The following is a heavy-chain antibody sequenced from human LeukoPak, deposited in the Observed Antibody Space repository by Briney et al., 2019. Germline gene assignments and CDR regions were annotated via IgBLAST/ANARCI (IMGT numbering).Heavy chain of an antibody. CDR1: GFTFSTFSNYG. D-gene: IGHD1-1*01. CDR2: ISDSGGKT. Sequence: GGSLRLSCAASGFTFSTFSNYGMSWVRQAPGKGLEWVSAISDSGGKTYYADSMKGRFTISRDNSKNTLYLQMNSLRAEDTAVYYCARDWKTNSFDYWGQGTLVTVSS. CDR3: ARDWKTNSFDY. J-gene: IGHJ4*02. V-gene: IGHV3-23*01.